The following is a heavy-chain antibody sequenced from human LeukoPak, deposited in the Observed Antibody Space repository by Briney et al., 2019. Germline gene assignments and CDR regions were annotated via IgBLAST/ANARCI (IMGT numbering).Heavy chain of an antibody. D-gene: IGHD1-26*01. CDR1: GFPFSSYW. V-gene: IGHV3-7*01. J-gene: IGHJ4*02. CDR3: ARDYLGALGG. CDR2: IKQDGSEK. Sequence: GGSLRLSCAASGFPFSSYWMSWVRQAPGKGLEWVANIKQDGSEKYYVDSVKGRFTISRDNAKNSLYLQMNSLRAEDTAVYYCARDYLGALGGWGQGTLVTVSS.